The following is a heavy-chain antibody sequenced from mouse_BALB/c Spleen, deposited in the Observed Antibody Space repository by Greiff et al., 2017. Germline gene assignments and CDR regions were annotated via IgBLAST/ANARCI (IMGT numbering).Heavy chain of an antibody. CDR1: GYTFSSYW. D-gene: IGHD1-1*01. J-gene: IGHJ3*01. CDR2: ILPGSGST. Sequence: QVQLQQSGAELMKPGASVKISCKATGYTFSSYWIEWVKQRPGHGLEWIGEILPGSGSTNYNEKFKGKATFTADTSSNTAYMQLSSLTSEDSAVYYCARKSVYYGSSYVAYWGQGTLVTVSA. V-gene: IGHV1-9*01. CDR3: ARKSVYYGSSYVAY.